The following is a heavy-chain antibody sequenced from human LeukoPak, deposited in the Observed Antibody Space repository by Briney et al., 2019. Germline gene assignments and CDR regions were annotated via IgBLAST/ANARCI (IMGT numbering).Heavy chain of an antibody. J-gene: IGHJ4*02. V-gene: IGHV3-21*01. CDR2: ISGSGSYI. CDR1: GLTFSSFT. CDR3: AKCGSGSNFDY. Sequence: GGSLRLSCAASGLTFSSFTMNWVRQAPGKGLEWVSSISGSGSYIYYADSVKGRFTISRDNAKNSLYLQMNSLRAEDTAVYYCAKCGSGSNFDYWGQGILVTVSS. D-gene: IGHD3-10*01.